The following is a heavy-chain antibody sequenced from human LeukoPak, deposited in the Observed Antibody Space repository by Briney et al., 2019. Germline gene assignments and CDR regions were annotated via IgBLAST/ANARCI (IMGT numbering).Heavy chain of an antibody. Sequence: ASVKVSCKASGGTFSSYAISWVRQAPGQGLEWMGGIIPIFGTANYAQKFQGRVTITADESTSTAYMELSSLRSEDTAVYYCARLVCSGGSCYSGLDYWGQGTLVTVPS. J-gene: IGHJ4*02. D-gene: IGHD2-15*01. CDR3: ARLVCSGGSCYSGLDY. CDR1: GGTFSSYA. V-gene: IGHV1-69*13. CDR2: IIPIFGTA.